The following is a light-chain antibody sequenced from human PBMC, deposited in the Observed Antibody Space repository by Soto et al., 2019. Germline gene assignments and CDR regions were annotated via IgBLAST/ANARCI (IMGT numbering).Light chain of an antibody. J-gene: IGKJ4*01. CDR2: WAS. Sequence: DIVMSQSPDSLAVSLGESATINCKSSQSVFYSSNNKNYLAWYQQKPGQPPKLLIYWASTRESGVPDRFSGSGSGTDFTLTISSLQAEDVAVYYCQHYYSPPLTFGGGTKVDIK. CDR1: QSVFYSSNNKNY. CDR3: QHYYSPPLT. V-gene: IGKV4-1*01.